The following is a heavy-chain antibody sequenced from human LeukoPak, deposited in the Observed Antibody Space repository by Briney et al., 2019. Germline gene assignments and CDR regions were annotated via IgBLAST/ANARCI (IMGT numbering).Heavy chain of an antibody. V-gene: IGHV3-30*18. CDR3: AKDSRSYPYTYGSFDY. CDR1: GFTFSHYG. D-gene: IGHD3-16*02. CDR2: MSYDGNNE. J-gene: IGHJ4*02. Sequence: QPGGSLRLSCAATGFTFSHYGIHWIRQAPGKGLEWVAVMSYDGNNEQYADSVKGRFIVSRNNYKNTLTLEMNSLRPEDTGIYYCAKDSRSYPYTYGSFDYWGQGTLVTVSP.